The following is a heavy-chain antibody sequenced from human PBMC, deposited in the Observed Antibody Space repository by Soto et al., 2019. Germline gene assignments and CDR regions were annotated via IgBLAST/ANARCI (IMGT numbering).Heavy chain of an antibody. CDR3: RIGHYGG. CDR1: GFSFSDAW. CDR2: IKRKSDGGTT. V-gene: IGHV3-15*07. D-gene: IGHD4-17*01. J-gene: IGHJ4*02. Sequence: EGQLVESGGGLVKPGGSLRLSCAASGFSFSDAWMNWVRQAPGKGLEWVGRIKRKSDGGTTDYAAPVKGRFTISRDDSKSTLYLQMNSLKAEDTAVYYCRIGHYGGWGQGTLVTVSS.